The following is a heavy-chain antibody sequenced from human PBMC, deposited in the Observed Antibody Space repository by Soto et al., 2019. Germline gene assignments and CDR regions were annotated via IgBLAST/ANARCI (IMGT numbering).Heavy chain of an antibody. CDR2: IYWDDDK. CDR1: GFSLSTSGVG. Sequence: QITLKESGPALVKPTQTLTLTCTFSGFSLSTSGVGVGWIRQPPGKALEWLALIYWDDDKRYSPSLKSRLTITRDTSRNQVVLTVTNMDPVDTATYYCAHGLTYYYDNTGYRYYFDYWGQGTLVTVSS. V-gene: IGHV2-5*02. J-gene: IGHJ4*02. D-gene: IGHD3-22*01. CDR3: AHGLTYYYDNTGYRYYFDY.